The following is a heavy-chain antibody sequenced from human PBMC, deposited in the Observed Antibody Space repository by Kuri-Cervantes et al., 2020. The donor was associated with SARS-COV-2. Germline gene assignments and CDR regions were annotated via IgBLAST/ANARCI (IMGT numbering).Heavy chain of an antibody. CDR3: AKVQATVTAFDY. D-gene: IGHD4-17*01. J-gene: IGHJ4*02. CDR2: ISGSGGST. CDR1: GFTFSSYA. Sequence: GESLKISCAASGFTFSSYAMSWVRPAPGKGLEWVSAISGSGGSTYDSDSVKGRFTISRDNSKNTLYLQMNSLRAEDTAVYYCAKVQATVTAFDYWGQGTLITFSS. V-gene: IGHV3-23*01.